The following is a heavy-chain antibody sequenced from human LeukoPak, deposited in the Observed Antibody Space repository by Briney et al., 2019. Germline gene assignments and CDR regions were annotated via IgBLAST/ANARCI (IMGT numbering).Heavy chain of an antibody. CDR1: GYTFTGYY. CDR3: ARSAYYYDSSGYYPSEFDN. Sequence: GASVKVSCKASGYTFTGYYMHWVRQAPGQGLEWMGWINPNSGGTNYAQKFQGRVTMTRDTSISTAYMELSRLRSDDTAVYYCARSAYYYDSSGYYPSEFDNWGQGTLVTVSS. J-gene: IGHJ4*02. V-gene: IGHV1-2*02. CDR2: INPNSGGT. D-gene: IGHD3-22*01.